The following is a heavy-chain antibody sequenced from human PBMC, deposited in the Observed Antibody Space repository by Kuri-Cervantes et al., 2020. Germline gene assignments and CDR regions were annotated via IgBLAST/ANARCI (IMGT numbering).Heavy chain of an antibody. CDR3: ARDPSYYDSGGYFDY. J-gene: IGHJ4*02. V-gene: IGHV3-30*03. D-gene: IGHD3-22*01. Sequence: LTCAASGFPFSSYGMPCVRQAPGKGLECVAVISYDGRNKYYADSVKGRFTISRDNSKNTLYLQMNSLRAEDTAVYYCARDPSYYDSGGYFDYWGQGTLVTVSS. CDR2: ISYDGRNK. CDR1: GFPFSSYG.